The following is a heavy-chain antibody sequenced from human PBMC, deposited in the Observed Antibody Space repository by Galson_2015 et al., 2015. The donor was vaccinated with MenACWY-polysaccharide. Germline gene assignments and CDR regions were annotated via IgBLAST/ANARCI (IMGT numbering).Heavy chain of an antibody. CDR1: SASISRSDW. V-gene: IGHV4-4*02. Sequence: ETLSLTCAVSSASISRSDWWTWVRQPPGKGLEWIGEISHRGTTNYNPSLKSRVTISVDKSKNQFSLKLNSVTAADTAVYYCARKFDYWGQGSLVTVPS. J-gene: IGHJ4*02. CDR3: ARKFDY. CDR2: ISHRGTT.